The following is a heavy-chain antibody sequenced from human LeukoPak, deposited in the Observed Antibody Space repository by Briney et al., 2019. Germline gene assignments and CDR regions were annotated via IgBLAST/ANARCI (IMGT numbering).Heavy chain of an antibody. J-gene: IGHJ6*03. CDR1: GYSISSGYY. V-gene: IGHV4-38-2*02. Sequence: SETLSLTCTVSGYSISSGYYWGWIRQPPGKGLEWIGSIYHSGSTYYNPSLKSRVTISVDTSKNQFSLKLSSVTAADTAVYYCAREGVVGLGKYMDVWGKGTTVTVSS. CDR3: AREGVVGLGKYMDV. CDR2: IYHSGST. D-gene: IGHD2-2*01.